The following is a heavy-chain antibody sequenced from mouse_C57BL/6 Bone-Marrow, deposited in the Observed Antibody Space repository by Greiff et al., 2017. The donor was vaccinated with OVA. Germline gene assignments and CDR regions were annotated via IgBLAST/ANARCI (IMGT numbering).Heavy chain of an antibody. D-gene: IGHD1-1*01. CDR2: IYPGSGST. Sequence: QVQLQQPGAELVQPGASVKLSCTASGYTFTSYWITWVQQRPGQGLEWIGDIYPGSGSTNYNEKFKSKATLTVDTASSTPYMQLSSLTSEDSAVYYCARVRDYYGSSHWYFDVWGTGTTVTVSS. J-gene: IGHJ1*03. V-gene: IGHV1-55*01. CDR1: GYTFTSYW. CDR3: ARVRDYYGSSHWYFDV.